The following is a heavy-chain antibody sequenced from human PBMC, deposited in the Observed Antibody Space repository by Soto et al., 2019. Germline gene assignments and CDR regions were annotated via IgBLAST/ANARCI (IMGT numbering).Heavy chain of an antibody. V-gene: IGHV3-7*01. Sequence: EVQLEESGGGLVQPGGSLRLSCAASGFTFSRYWMSWVRQAPGKGLEWVANINQDGSEKYYVDSVKGRFTISRDNAKNFLFLQMNSLRVEDTAVYYCASTPTNLDYGDDNWFDPWGQVSLVTVSS. CDR2: INQDGSEK. CDR3: ASTPTNLDYGDDNWFDP. D-gene: IGHD4-17*01. J-gene: IGHJ5*02. CDR1: GFTFSRYW.